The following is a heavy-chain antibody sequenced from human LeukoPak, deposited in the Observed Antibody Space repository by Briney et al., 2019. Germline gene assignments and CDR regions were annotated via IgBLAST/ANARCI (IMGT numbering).Heavy chain of an antibody. CDR1: GYTFTGYY. J-gene: IGHJ5*02. Sequence: ASVKVSCKASGYTFTGYYMHWVRQAPGQGLEWMGWINPNSGGTNYAQKFQGRVTMTEDTSTDTAYMELSSLRSEDTAVYYCATDSSHDRSSWGQGTLVTVSS. V-gene: IGHV1-2*02. CDR2: INPNSGGT. CDR3: ATDSSHDRSS. D-gene: IGHD3-9*01.